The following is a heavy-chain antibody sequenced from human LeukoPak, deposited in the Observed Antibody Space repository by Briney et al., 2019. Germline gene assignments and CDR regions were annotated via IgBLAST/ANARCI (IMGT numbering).Heavy chain of an antibody. D-gene: IGHD2-15*01. V-gene: IGHV4-39*07. Sequence: SETLSLTCTVSGGSISSSSYYCGWIRQPPGKGLEWIGEINHSGSTNYNPSLKSRVTISVDTSKNQFSLKLSSVTAADTAVYYCARRRKGIVVVVAATKNWFDPWGQGTLVTVSS. CDR1: GGSISSSSYY. CDR2: INHSGST. CDR3: ARRRKGIVVVVAATKNWFDP. J-gene: IGHJ5*02.